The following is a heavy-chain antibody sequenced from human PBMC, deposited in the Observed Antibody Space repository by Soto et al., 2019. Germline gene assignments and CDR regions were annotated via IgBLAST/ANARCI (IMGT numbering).Heavy chain of an antibody. CDR3: ATAGNGFGEFDY. J-gene: IGHJ4*02. CDR1: GYTLTELS. CDR2: FDPEDGET. D-gene: IGHD3-10*01. Sequence: ASVKVSCKVSGYTLTELSMHWVRQAPGKGLEWMGGFDPEDGETIYAQKFQGRVTMTEDTSTDTAYMELSSLRSEDTAVYYCATAGNGFGEFDYCGQGTLVTVSS. V-gene: IGHV1-24*01.